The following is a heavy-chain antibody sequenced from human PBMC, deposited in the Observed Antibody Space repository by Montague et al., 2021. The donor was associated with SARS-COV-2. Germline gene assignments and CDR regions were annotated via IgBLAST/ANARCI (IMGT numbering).Heavy chain of an antibody. D-gene: IGHD3-10*01. Sequence: SETLSLTCTVSGGSISSSSYYWGWLRQPPGKGLEWIGSNYYSGSTYYNPSLKSRVTISADTSKNQFSLKLSSVAAAATAEYYCASARIYGSGSNYSPWLLVGYWGQGTLVTVSS. CDR1: GGSISSSSYY. CDR3: ASARIYGSGSNYSPWLLVGY. V-gene: IGHV4-39*01. J-gene: IGHJ4*02. CDR2: NYYSGST.